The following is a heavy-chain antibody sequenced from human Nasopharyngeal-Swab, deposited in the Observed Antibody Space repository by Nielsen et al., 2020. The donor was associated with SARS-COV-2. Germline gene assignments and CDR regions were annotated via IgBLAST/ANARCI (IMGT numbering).Heavy chain of an antibody. CDR3: ARIDGWGAMDV. CDR1: GGSVSSGSYY. D-gene: IGHD3-10*01. Sequence: SETLSLTCTVSGGSVSSGSYYWSWIRQPPGKGLEWIGYIYYSGSTNYTPSLKSRVTISIDTSKKQLSLKLRSVTAADTAVYYCARIDGWGAMDVWGQGTTVTVSS. V-gene: IGHV4-61*01. CDR2: IYYSGST. J-gene: IGHJ6*02.